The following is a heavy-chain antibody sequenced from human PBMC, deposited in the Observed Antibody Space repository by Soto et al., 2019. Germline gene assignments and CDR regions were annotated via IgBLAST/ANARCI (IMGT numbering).Heavy chain of an antibody. V-gene: IGHV1-8*01. CDR3: AREDRRRLRHNPFDYYYGMDV. D-gene: IGHD1-1*01. CDR2: MNPNSGNT. CDR1: GYTFTSYD. Sequence: ASVKVSCKASGYTFTSYDINWVRQATGQGLEWMGWMNPNSGNTGYAQKFQGRVTMTRNTSISTAYMELSSLRSEDTAVYYCAREDRRRLRHNPFDYYYGMDVWGHGTTVTVSS. J-gene: IGHJ6*02.